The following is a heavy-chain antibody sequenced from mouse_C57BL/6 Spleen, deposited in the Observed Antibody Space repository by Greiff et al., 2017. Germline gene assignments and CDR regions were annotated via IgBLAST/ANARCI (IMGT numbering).Heavy chain of an antibody. CDR2: ISSGSSTI. V-gene: IGHV5-17*01. CDR1: GFTFSDYG. CDR3: ARNVYYYAMDY. J-gene: IGHJ4*01. Sequence: EVKLMESGGGLVKPGGSLKLSCAASGFTFSDYGMHWVRQAPEKGLEWVAYISSGSSTIYYADTVKGRFTISRDNAKNTLFLQMTSLRSEDTAMYYCARNVYYYAMDYWGQGTSVTVSS.